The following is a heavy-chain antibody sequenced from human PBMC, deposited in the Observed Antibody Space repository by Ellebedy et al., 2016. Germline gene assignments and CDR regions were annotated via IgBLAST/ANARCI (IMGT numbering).Heavy chain of an antibody. J-gene: IGHJ3*02. D-gene: IGHD2-2*01. V-gene: IGHV4-4*07. CDR1: GGSIRSYY. CDR2: IYTSGST. Sequence: GSLRLXXTVSGGSIRSYYWSWIRQPAGKGLEWIGRIYTSGSTNYNPSLKSRVTMSVDTSKNQFSLKLSSVTAADTAVYYCARDPGRYCSSTSCYDAFDIWGQGTMVTVSS. CDR3: ARDPGRYCSSTSCYDAFDI.